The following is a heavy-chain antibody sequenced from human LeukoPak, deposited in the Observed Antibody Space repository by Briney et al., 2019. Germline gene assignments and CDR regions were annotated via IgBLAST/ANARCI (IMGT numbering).Heavy chain of an antibody. Sequence: ESGPTLVKPTQTLTLTCTFSGFSLSTSGVGVGWIRQPPGKALEWLALIYWDDDKRYSPSLKSRITITKDTSKNQVVLTMTNMDPVDTATYYCAHYDYGDSPTVDYFDYWGQATLVTVSS. CDR3: AHYDYGDSPTVDYFDY. J-gene: IGHJ4*02. CDR2: IYWDDDK. CDR1: GFSLSTSGVG. D-gene: IGHD4-17*01. V-gene: IGHV2-5*02.